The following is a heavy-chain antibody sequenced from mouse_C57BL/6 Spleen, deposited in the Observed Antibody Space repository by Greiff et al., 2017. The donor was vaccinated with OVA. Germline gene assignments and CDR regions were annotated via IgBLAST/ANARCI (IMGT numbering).Heavy chain of an antibody. V-gene: IGHV1-5*01. Sequence: VQLKESGTVLARPGASVKMSCKTSGYTFTSYWMHWVKQRPGQGLEWIGAIYPGNSDTSYNQKFKGKAKLTAVTSASTAYMELSSLTNEDSAVYYCTRHYYDYDEWGYYAMDYWGQGTSVTVSS. CDR1: GYTFTSYW. D-gene: IGHD2-4*01. CDR2: IYPGNSDT. J-gene: IGHJ4*01. CDR3: TRHYYDYDEWGYYAMDY.